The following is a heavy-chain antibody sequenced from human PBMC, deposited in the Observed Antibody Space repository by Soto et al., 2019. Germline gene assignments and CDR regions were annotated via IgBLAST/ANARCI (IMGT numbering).Heavy chain of an antibody. J-gene: IGHJ4*02. CDR3: AKEVSLGSTVDLGY. Sequence: GGSLRLSCAASGFTFTIFAMSWVRQSPGKGLEWVSTISGSGGSTYYADAVKGRFTISRDNSMGTLYLQMRSLRVEDTAIYYCAKEVSLGSTVDLGYWGQGTMVTVSS. D-gene: IGHD7-27*01. CDR1: GFTFTIFA. CDR2: ISGSGGST. V-gene: IGHV3-23*01.